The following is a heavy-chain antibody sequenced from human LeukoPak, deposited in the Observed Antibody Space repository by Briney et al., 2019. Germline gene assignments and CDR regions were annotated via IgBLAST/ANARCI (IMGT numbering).Heavy chain of an antibody. D-gene: IGHD3-22*01. CDR2: ISAYNGNT. CDR3: ARVPDPQWVYYYDSSGYLFDY. J-gene: IGHJ4*02. V-gene: IGHV1-18*01. CDR1: GYTFTSYG. Sequence: GASVKVSCKASGYTFTSYGISWVRQAPGQGLEWMGWISAYNGNTNYAQKLQGRVTMTTDTSTSTAYMELRSLRSDDTAVYYCARVPDPQWVYYYDSSGYLFDYWGQGTLVTVSS.